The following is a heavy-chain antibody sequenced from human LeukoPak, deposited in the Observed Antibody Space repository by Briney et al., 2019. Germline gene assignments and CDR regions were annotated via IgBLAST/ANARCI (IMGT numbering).Heavy chain of an antibody. D-gene: IGHD1-26*01. CDR1: GFTFSSYG. CDR3: AKLIVGAATGSDAFDI. J-gene: IGHJ3*02. CDR2: IWYDGSNK. V-gene: IGHV3-33*06. Sequence: GGSLRLSCAASGFTFSSYGMHWVRQAQGKGLEWVAVIWYDGSNKYYADSVKGRFTISRDNSKNTLYLQMNSLRAEDTAVYYCAKLIVGAATGSDAFDIWGQGTMVTVSS.